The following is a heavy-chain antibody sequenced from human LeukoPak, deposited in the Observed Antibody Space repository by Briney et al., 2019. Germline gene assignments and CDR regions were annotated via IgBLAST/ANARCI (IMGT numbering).Heavy chain of an antibody. J-gene: IGHJ6*02. CDR3: ARDPHYDHLYGMDV. D-gene: IGHD5-12*01. V-gene: IGHV4-4*02. Sequence: KSSETLSLTCAVSGGSIRSSNWWSWVRQPPGKGLEWIGEIYHSGSTSYNPSLKSRVTISVDKSKNQFSLKLSSVTAADTAVYYCARDPHYDHLYGMDVWGQGTTVTVSS. CDR2: IYHSGST. CDR1: GGSIRSSNW.